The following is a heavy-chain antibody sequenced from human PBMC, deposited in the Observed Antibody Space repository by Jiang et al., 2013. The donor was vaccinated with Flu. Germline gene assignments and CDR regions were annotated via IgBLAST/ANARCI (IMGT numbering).Heavy chain of an antibody. J-gene: IGHJ4*02. CDR1: GGSISSSSYY. CDR2: IYYSGST. Sequence: GSGLVKPSETLSLTCTVSGGSISSSSYYWGWIRQPPGKGLEWIGSIYYSGSTYYNPSLKSRVTISVDTSKNQFSLKLSSVTAADTAVYYCARFAGRIGSYGYKGYFDYWGQGTLVTVSS. CDR3: ARFAGRIGSYGYKGYFDY. V-gene: IGHV4-39*01. D-gene: IGHD5-18*01.